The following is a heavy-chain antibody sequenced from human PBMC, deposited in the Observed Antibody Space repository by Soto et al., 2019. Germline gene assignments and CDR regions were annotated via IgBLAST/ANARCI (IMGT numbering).Heavy chain of an antibody. CDR1: GFTFSGSA. V-gene: IGHV3-73*01. D-gene: IGHD4-17*01. CDR2: IRSKENHYAT. CDR3: SPQFRTTVAVKLNYVVS. J-gene: IGHJ4*02. Sequence: GGSLRLSCAASGFTFSGSAMQWVRQASGKGLEWLGRIRSKENHYATVYAESVRGRFTMSRDDSNNTAYLLMNSLKTEDTAVYYCSPQFRTTVAVKLNYVVSWGQGTRVTVS.